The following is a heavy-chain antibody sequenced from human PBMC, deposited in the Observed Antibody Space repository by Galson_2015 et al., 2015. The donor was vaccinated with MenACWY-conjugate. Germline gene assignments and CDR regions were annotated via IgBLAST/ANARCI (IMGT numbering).Heavy chain of an antibody. CDR3: ASGGAVVTSSKYFQK. D-gene: IGHD2-21*02. J-gene: IGHJ1*01. V-gene: IGHV4-59*01. Sequence: SETLSLTCTVSGGFSSAYYWSWIRQPPGKELEWIGYIYNNENTNYNPSLKSRVTISLNTPKNQFSLNLTSVTAADTAVYYCASGGAVVTSSKYFQKWGQGTHVTVSS. CDR2: IYNNENT. CDR1: GGFSSAYY.